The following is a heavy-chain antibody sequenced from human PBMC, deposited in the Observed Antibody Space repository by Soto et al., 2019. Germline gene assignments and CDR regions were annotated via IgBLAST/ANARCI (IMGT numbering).Heavy chain of an antibody. V-gene: IGHV1-46*01. Sequence: QVQLVQSGAEVKTPGASVKVSCKASGYTFTSYYIHWVRQAPGQGLEWMGIINPSGGDTTYAQKFQGRVTMTRDTSTSTVYMELSSLRSEDTAVYYCARAKEGNFWSGYWDYWGQGTLVTVSS. CDR1: GYTFTSYY. J-gene: IGHJ4*02. D-gene: IGHD3-3*01. CDR3: ARAKEGNFWSGYWDY. CDR2: INPSGGDT.